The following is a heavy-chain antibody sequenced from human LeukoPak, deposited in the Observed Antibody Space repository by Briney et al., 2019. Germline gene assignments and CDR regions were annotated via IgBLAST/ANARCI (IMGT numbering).Heavy chain of an antibody. D-gene: IGHD4-17*01. J-gene: IGHJ3*02. CDR1: GFTFSSYE. V-gene: IGHV3-48*03. CDR3: ASQTTVTTRRLTAFDI. Sequence: PGGSLRLSCAASGFTFSSYEMNWVRQAPGKGLEWVSYISSSGSTIYYADSVKGRFTISRDNAKNSLYLQMNSLRAEDTAVYYCASQTTVTTRRLTAFDIWGQGTMVTVSS. CDR2: ISSSGSTI.